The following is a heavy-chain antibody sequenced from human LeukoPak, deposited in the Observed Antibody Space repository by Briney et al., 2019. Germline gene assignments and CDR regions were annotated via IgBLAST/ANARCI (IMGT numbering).Heavy chain of an antibody. CDR2: ITISSSYI. Sequence: GSLRLSCAASGFTFRSYSMNWVRLAPGKGLECVSSITISSSYIYYADSVKGRFTISRDNAKNSLYLQMYSLRVEDTAVYFCARGFGSSYYFDYWGQGTLVTVSS. CDR1: GFTFRSYS. D-gene: IGHD6-6*01. V-gene: IGHV3-21*01. CDR3: ARGFGSSYYFDY. J-gene: IGHJ4*02.